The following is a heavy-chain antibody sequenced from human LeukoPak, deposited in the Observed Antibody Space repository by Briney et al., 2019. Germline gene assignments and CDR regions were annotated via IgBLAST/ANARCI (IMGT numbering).Heavy chain of an antibody. D-gene: IGHD3-22*01. V-gene: IGHV3-9*01. CDR1: GFTFDDYA. CDR3: AKDMGYCYDSSGTGTPD. J-gene: IGHJ4*02. CDR2: ISWNSGSI. Sequence: GGSLRLSCAASGFTFDDYAMHWVRQAPGKGLEWVSGISWNSGSIGYADSAKGRFTISRDNAKNSLYLQMNSLRAEDTALYYCAKDMGYCYDSSGTGTPDWGQGTLVTVSS.